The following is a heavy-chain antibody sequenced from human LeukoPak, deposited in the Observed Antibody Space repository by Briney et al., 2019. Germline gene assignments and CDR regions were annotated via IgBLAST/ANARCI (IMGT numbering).Heavy chain of an antibody. Sequence: GGSLRLSCAASGFTFSSYGMHWVRQAPGKGLERVAVISYDGSNKYYADSVKGRFTISRDNSKNTLYLQMNSLRAEDTAVYYCAKDSQADPFDYWGQGTLVTVSS. CDR2: ISYDGSNK. J-gene: IGHJ4*02. V-gene: IGHV3-30*18. CDR1: GFTFSSYG. D-gene: IGHD2-15*01. CDR3: AKDSQADPFDY.